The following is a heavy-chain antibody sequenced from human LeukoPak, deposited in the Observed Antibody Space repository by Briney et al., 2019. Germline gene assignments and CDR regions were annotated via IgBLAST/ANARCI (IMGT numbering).Heavy chain of an antibody. CDR2: INHSGST. Sequence: SETRSLTCAAYGGSCRGYYWSWIRQPPGKGREWSGEINHSGSTNYNPSLKTRVTISVDTSKNPFSLTLSSVTAADTAVYYCARQIRFLEWLFDYCGQGTLVTVSS. D-gene: IGHD3-3*01. CDR3: ARQIRFLEWLFDY. J-gene: IGHJ4*02. CDR1: GGSCRGYY. V-gene: IGHV4-34*01.